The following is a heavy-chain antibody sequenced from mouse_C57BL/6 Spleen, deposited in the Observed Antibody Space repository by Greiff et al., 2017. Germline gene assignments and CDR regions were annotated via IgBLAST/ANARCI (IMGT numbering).Heavy chain of an antibody. J-gene: IGHJ1*03. Sequence: QVQLQQPGAELVRPGSSVKLSCKASGYTFTSYWMHWVKQRPIQGLEWIGNIDPSDSETHYNQKFKDKATLTVDKSSSTAYMQLRSLTSEDSAVYYCARRGGPWDLDVWGTGTRVTVSS. CDR2: IDPSDSET. V-gene: IGHV1-52*01. CDR3: ARRGGPWDLDV. CDR1: GYTFTSYW.